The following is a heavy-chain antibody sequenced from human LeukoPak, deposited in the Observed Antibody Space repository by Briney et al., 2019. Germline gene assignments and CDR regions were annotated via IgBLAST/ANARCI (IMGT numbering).Heavy chain of an antibody. CDR1: GGSISNYY. CDR2: IYYSGST. CDR3: ARRTYFDL. V-gene: IGHV4-59*08. J-gene: IGHJ2*01. Sequence: SETLSLTCTVSGGSISNYYWSWVRQPPGKGLEWIGYIYYSGSTTYNPSLNSRVTISVDTSKNQFSLKLSSVTAADTAVYYCARRTYFDLWGRGTLVTVSS.